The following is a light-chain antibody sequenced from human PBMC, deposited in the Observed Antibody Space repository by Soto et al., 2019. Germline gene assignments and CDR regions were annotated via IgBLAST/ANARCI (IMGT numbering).Light chain of an antibody. J-gene: IGKJ1*01. Sequence: IQLTQSPSTLSASVGDRVTITCRASQSISSWLAWYQQKPGKAPKLLIYDASSLESGVPSRYSGSGSGTDFTLTISSLEPEDFAVYYCQQRSNWPRTFGQGTKVDIK. V-gene: IGKV1-5*01. CDR2: DAS. CDR3: QQRSNWPRT. CDR1: QSISSW.